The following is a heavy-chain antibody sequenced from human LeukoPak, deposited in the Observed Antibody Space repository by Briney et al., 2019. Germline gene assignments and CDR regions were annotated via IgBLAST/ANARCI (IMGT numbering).Heavy chain of an antibody. J-gene: IGHJ4*02. CDR1: GFTFSSYG. D-gene: IGHD1-26*01. Sequence: PGGSLGLSCAASGFTFSSYGMHWVRQAPGKGLEWVAVISYDGSNKYYADSVKGRFTISRDNSKNTLYLQMNSLRAEDTAVYYCAKGPISGSYLFDYWGQGTLVTVSS. CDR3: AKGPISGSYLFDY. CDR2: ISYDGSNK. V-gene: IGHV3-30*18.